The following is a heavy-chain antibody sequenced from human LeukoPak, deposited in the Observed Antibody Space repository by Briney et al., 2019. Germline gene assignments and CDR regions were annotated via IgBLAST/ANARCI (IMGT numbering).Heavy chain of an antibody. V-gene: IGHV1-69*04. Sequence: SVKVSCKASGYTFTSYYMHWVRQAPGQGLEWMGRIIPILGIANYAQKFQGRVTITADKSTSTAYMELSSLRSEDTAVYYCARALAINDIVVVPAAHAYYFDYWGQGTLVTVSS. J-gene: IGHJ4*02. CDR2: IIPILGIA. CDR3: ARALAINDIVVVPAAHAYYFDY. CDR1: GYTFTSYY. D-gene: IGHD2-2*01.